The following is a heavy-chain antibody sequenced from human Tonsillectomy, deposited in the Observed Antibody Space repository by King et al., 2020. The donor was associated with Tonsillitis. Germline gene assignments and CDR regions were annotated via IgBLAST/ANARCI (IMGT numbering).Heavy chain of an antibody. CDR3: ARDSGASRAFDF. Sequence: VQLVESGGGLVKPGGSLRLSFAASGFTFGDYYMIWIRQATGKGLEWVSYISSSGYTIYYADSVKGRFPISRDNAKNSLYLQMNSLRAEDTAVYYCARDSGASRAFDFWGQGTMVTVSS. V-gene: IGHV3-11*01. CDR2: ISSSGYTI. CDR1: GFTFGDYY. J-gene: IGHJ3*01.